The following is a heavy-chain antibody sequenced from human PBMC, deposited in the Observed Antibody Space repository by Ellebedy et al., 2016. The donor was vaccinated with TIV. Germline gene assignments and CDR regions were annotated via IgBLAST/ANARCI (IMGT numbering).Heavy chain of an antibody. CDR2: IDPSGGST. CDR3: ARDAAAVTGSYFYYMDV. D-gene: IGHD2-21*02. CDR1: GYTLTTYY. V-gene: IGHV1-46*01. J-gene: IGHJ6*03. Sequence: AASVKVSCKASGYTLTTYYIHWVRQAPGQGLEWMGIIDPSGGSTYYPQKFQGRVTMTTDTSTSTVYMELSSLRSEDTAVYYCARDAAAVTGSYFYYMDVWGKGTTVTVSS.